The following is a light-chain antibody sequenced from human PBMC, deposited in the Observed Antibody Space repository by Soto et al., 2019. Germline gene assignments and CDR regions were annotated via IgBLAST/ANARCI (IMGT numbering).Light chain of an antibody. Sequence: EIVLTQSPDTLSVSPGERATLSCMASQSVSSNLAWYQQKPGQAPRLLIYDASNRATGIPARFSGSGSGTDFTLTISSLEPEDFAVYYCQQRSNWPSTFGQGTKVDIK. V-gene: IGKV3-11*01. CDR1: QSVSSN. J-gene: IGKJ1*01. CDR3: QQRSNWPST. CDR2: DAS.